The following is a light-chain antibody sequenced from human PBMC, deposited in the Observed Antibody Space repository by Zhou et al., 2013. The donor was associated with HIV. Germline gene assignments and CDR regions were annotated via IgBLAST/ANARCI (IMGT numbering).Light chain of an antibody. V-gene: IGKV3-20*01. Sequence: EIVLTQSPGTQSLSPGETATLSCRASQSVSNNYLAWYQQKPGQAPRPLIYGASSRATGIPDRFSGSGSGTNFTLTISKLEPEDFAVYYCQQYDSLITFGGGTKGGGQT. CDR2: GAS. CDR3: QQYDSLIT. J-gene: IGKJ4*01. CDR1: QSVSNNY.